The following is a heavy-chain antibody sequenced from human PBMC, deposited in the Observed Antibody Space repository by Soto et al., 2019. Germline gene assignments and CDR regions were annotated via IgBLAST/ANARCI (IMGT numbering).Heavy chain of an antibody. Sequence: SETLSLTCTVSADSSTISDSYWGWLRQPPGKGLQWIGSSSYNGGTFYNPSLKGRVAISVDPSKKHSSLQVTSVSAADTAVYYCARHRIEVVWRGFDYWGQGSPVTVSS. D-gene: IGHD1-1*01. V-gene: IGHV4-39*01. CDR1: ADSSTISDSY. J-gene: IGHJ4*02. CDR2: SSYNGGT. CDR3: ARHRIEVVWRGFDY.